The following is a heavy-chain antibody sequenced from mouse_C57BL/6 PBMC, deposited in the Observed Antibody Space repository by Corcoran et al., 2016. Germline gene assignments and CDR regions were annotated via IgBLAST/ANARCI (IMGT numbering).Heavy chain of an antibody. CDR1: GYTFTDYY. V-gene: IGHV1-26*01. CDR3: ARTGPYYYGSRGYWYFDV. Sequence: EVQLQQSGPELVKPGASVKISCKASGYTFTDYYMNWVKQSHGKSLEWIGDINPNNGGTSYNQKFKGKATLTVDKSSSTAYMELRSLTSEDSAVYYCARTGPYYYGSRGYWYFDVWGTGTTVTASS. D-gene: IGHD1-1*01. CDR2: INPNNGGT. J-gene: IGHJ1*03.